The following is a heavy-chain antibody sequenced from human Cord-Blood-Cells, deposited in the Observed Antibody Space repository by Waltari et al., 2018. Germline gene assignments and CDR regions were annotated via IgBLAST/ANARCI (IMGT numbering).Heavy chain of an antibody. J-gene: IGHJ3*02. CDR1: GFTFSRYA. Sequence: EVQVLESGGGLVRPGGSLRHSCAASGFTFSRYAMSGVRQAPGKGLEWVSAISGSGGSTYYADSVKGRFTISRDNSKNTLYLQMNSLRAEDTAVYYCAQSSSAGAFDIWGQGTMVTVSS. CDR3: AQSSSAGAFDI. CDR2: ISGSGGST. V-gene: IGHV3-23*01. D-gene: IGHD6-6*01.